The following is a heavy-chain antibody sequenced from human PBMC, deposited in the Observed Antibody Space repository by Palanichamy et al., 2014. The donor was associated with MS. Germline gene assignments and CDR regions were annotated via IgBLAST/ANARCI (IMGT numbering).Heavy chain of an antibody. CDR1: GFTFSSYS. CDR3: ASEGASAGILPWMNGEIPGSLDP. CDR2: ISGGGSTL. J-gene: IGHJ5*02. Sequence: EVQLVESGGGLVQPGGSLRLSCTASGFTFSSYSMNWVRQAPGKGLEWVSYISGGGSTLYYAGSVKGRFTTSRDNAKNSVYLQMNSLRDEDTAVYFCASEGASAGILPWMNGEIPGSLDPWGQGVLVTVSS. D-gene: IGHD6-13*01. V-gene: IGHV3-48*02.